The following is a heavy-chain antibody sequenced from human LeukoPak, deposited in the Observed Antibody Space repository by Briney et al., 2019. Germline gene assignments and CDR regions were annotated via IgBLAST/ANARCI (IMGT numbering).Heavy chain of an antibody. Sequence: QPGRSLRLSCAVSGFTFSSYAMHWVRQAPGKGLEWVAVISFDESNKYYADSVKGRFTISRDNSKNTLYLQMNSLRAEDTAVYYCAKSGFGGGWYYFDYWGQGTLVTVSS. D-gene: IGHD6-19*01. CDR3: AKSGFGGGWYYFDY. V-gene: IGHV3-30*04. CDR2: ISFDESNK. CDR1: GFTFSSYA. J-gene: IGHJ4*02.